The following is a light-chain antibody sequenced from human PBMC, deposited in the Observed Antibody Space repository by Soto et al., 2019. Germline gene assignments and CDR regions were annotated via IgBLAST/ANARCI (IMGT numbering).Light chain of an antibody. V-gene: IGKV3-15*01. CDR2: GAT. Sequence: EIVMTQSPATLSVSPGERATLCYRASQSVSILLAWYQQKAGQAPRLXIHGATTRATGIPARFSGSGSGPEFTLTISSLKSEDFAVYYCQQYNNWTRTFGQGTKVDIK. CDR1: QSVSIL. J-gene: IGKJ1*01. CDR3: QQYNNWTRT.